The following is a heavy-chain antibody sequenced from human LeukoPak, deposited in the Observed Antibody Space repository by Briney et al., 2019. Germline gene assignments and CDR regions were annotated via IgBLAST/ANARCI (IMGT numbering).Heavy chain of an antibody. D-gene: IGHD6-19*01. CDR3: ARGQVGSGWYSPWYYYYMDV. V-gene: IGHV1-2*02. CDR1: GYTFTGYY. Sequence: ASVKVSCKASGYTFTGYYMHWVRQAPGQGLEWMGWINPNSGGTNYAQKFQGRVTMTRDTSISTAYMELSRLRSDGTAVYYCARGQVGSGWYSPWYYYYMDVWGKGTTVTVSS. J-gene: IGHJ6*03. CDR2: INPNSGGT.